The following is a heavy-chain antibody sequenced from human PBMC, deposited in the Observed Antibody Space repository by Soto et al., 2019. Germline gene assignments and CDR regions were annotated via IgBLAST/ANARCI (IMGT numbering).Heavy chain of an antibody. CDR1: GGSISSYY. V-gene: IGHV4-59*01. Sequence: SETLSLTCTVSGGSISSYYWSWIRQPPGKGLEWIGYIYYSGSTNYNPSLKSRVTISVDTSKNQFSLKLSSVTAADTAVYYCARGPPPPSLNFDYWGQGTLVTVPQ. CDR3: ARGPPPPSLNFDY. CDR2: IYYSGST. J-gene: IGHJ4*02.